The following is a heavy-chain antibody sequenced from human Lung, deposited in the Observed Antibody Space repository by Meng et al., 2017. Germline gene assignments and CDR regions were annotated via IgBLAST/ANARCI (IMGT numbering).Heavy chain of an antibody. CDR2: ISYRRST. V-gene: IGHV4-59*01. CDR1: GCYMRRYC. J-gene: IGHJ4*02. Sequence: ERPAPCLEMAWEALTDTCTICGCYMRRYCKGLMRNRPGKGMGWIGYISYRRSTNNTPVLKCRITISVDMSKMQFSVTVRYVTAAYTAVYSCEGFDDWGQGTLVTVSS. CDR3: EGFDD.